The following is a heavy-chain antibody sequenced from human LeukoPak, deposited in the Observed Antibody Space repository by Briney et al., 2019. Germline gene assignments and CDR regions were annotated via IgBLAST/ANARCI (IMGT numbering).Heavy chain of an antibody. CDR1: GFTFSSYG. CDR3: AKDARSSTYYYDSSGYYYGGPSDY. Sequence: PGGSLRLSCAASGFTFSSYGMHWVRQAPGKGLEWVAVIWYDGSNKYYADSVKGRFTISRDNSKNTLYLQMNSLRAEDTAVYYCAKDARSSTYYYDSSGYYYGGPSDYWGQGTLVTVSS. CDR2: IWYDGSNK. D-gene: IGHD3-22*01. J-gene: IGHJ4*02. V-gene: IGHV3-33*06.